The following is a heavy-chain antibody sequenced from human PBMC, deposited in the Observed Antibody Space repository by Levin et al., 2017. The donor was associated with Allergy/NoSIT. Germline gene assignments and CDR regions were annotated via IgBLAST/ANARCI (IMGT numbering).Heavy chain of an antibody. CDR3: ARAFYGSGVGYYFALDV. V-gene: IGHV4-31*02. D-gene: IGHD3-10*01. CDR2: IYYSGSI. CDR1: GDSISSDFYY. Sequence: PSETLSLTCTVSGDSISSDFYYWTWIRQPPGKGLEWIGYIYYSGSIYYNPSLNSGVTISVDRSKNQFSLKLKSVTAADTAVYYCARAFYGSGVGYYFALDVWGQGATVTVSS. J-gene: IGHJ6*02.